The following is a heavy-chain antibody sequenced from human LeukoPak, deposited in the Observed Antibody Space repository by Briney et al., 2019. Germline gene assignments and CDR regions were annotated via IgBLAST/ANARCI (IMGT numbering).Heavy chain of an antibody. J-gene: IGHJ4*02. CDR3: ASRDYYDSSGYYRFDY. Sequence: SETLSLTCAVYGGSFSGYYWSWIRPPPGKGLEWIGEINHSGSTNYNPSLKSRVTISVDTSKNQFSLKLSSVTAADTAVYYCASRDYYDSSGYYRFDYWGQGTLVTVSS. V-gene: IGHV4-34*01. D-gene: IGHD3-22*01. CDR2: INHSGST. CDR1: GGSFSGYY.